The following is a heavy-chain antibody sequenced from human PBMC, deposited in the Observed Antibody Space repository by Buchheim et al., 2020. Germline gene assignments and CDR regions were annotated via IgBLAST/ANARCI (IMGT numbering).Heavy chain of an antibody. CDR1: GFTFSSYA. J-gene: IGHJ6*02. Sequence: EVRLLQSGGGLVQPGGSLRLSCAASGFTFSSYAMSWVRQAPGKGLEWVSTITGNGGNTYYADSVKGRFTISRDNSKNALYLQMDSLRAEDTAVYYCATREWSKGFYGMDVWGQGTT. CDR2: ITGNGGNT. V-gene: IGHV3-23*01. CDR3: ATREWSKGFYGMDV. D-gene: IGHD3-3*01.